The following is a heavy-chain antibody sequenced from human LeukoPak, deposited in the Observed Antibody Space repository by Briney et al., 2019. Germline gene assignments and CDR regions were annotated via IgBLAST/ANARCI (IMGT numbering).Heavy chain of an antibody. J-gene: IGHJ4*02. CDR1: GFAFSSYS. CDR2: ISGSGGST. V-gene: IGHV3-23*01. Sequence: GGCLRLSCGASGFAFSSYSMSWVRQSPGEGLEWVSCISGSGGSTYYTESVKGRFTISRDNRKSTLYLQMNSLRAQDTAVYYCAKAWGPDDSSASNFDYCGQGTLVTVSS. CDR3: AKAWGPDDSSASNFDY. D-gene: IGHD3-22*01.